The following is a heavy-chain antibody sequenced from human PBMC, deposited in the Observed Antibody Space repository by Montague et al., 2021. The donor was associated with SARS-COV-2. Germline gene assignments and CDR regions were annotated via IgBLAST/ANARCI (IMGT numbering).Heavy chain of an antibody. D-gene: IGHD5-24*01. CDR1: GFTFSSYS. V-gene: IGHV3-48*04. Sequence: SLRLSCAASGFTFSSYSMNWVRQAPGKGLEWVPYISSSSSTIYYADSVKGRFTISRDNAKNSLYLQMNSLRAEDTAVYYCAREGEMATIWVGYYYYGMDVWGQGTTVTVSS. J-gene: IGHJ6*02. CDR2: ISSSSSTI. CDR3: AREGEMATIWVGYYYYGMDV.